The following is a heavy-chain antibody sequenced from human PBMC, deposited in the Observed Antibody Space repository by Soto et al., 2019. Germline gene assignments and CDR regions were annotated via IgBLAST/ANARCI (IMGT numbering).Heavy chain of an antibody. CDR3: AKDRSRSYGSGSFFSYFDY. Sequence: FLRLSCAASGFTFSSCAMSWVRQAPGKGLEWVSGISGSGGGTYYADSVKGRFTISRDNSKNTLYLQMNSLRAEDTAVYYCAKDRSRSYGSGSFFSYFDYWGHGTLVT. CDR1: GFTFSSCA. D-gene: IGHD2-15*01. J-gene: IGHJ4*01. CDR2: ISGSGGGT. V-gene: IGHV3-23*01.